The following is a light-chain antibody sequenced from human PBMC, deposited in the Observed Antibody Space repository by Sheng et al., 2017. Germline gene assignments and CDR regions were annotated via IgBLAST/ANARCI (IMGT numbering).Light chain of an antibody. CDR3: MQSRQLPYT. CDR2: LGS. J-gene: IGKJ2*01. CDR1: QSLLHSNGYNY. V-gene: IGKV2-28*01. Sequence: DIVMTQSPLSLPVTPGEPASISCRSSQSLLHSNGYNYLDWYLQKPGQSPQVLISLGSNRASGVPDRFSGSGSGTDFTLKISRVEAEDVGVYYCMQSRQLPYTFGQGTKLEIK.